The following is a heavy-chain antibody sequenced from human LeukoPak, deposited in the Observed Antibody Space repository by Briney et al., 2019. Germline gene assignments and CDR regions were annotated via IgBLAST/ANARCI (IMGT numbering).Heavy chain of an antibody. D-gene: IGHD1-26*01. Sequence: ASVKVSCKASGYTFTSYGISWVRQAPGQGLEWMGWISAYNGNTNYAQKLQGRVTMTTDTSTSTAYMELRSLRSDDTAAYYCARVRIGGSYSWFDRWGQGTLVTVSS. V-gene: IGHV1-18*01. CDR2: ISAYNGNT. J-gene: IGHJ5*02. CDR3: ARVRIGGSYSWFDR. CDR1: GYTFTSYG.